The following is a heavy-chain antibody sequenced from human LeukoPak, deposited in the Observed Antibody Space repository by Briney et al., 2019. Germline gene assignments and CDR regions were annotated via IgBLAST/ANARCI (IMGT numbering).Heavy chain of an antibody. V-gene: IGHV4-30-4*08. CDR3: ARVNYYFYYGMDV. CDR1: GGSISSSSYY. Sequence: PSETLSLTCIVSGGSISSSSYYWGWIHQPPGKGLEWIGYIYYSGSTYYNPSLKSRVTISVDTSKNQFSLKLSSVTAADTAVYYCARVNYYFYYGMDVWGQGTTVTVSS. J-gene: IGHJ6*02. CDR2: IYYSGST.